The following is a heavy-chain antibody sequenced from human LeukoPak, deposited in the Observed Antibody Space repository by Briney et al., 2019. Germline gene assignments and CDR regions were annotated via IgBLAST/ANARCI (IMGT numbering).Heavy chain of an antibody. J-gene: IGHJ3*02. Sequence: GRSLRPSCAASGFTFSSYAMHWVRQAPGKGLEYVSAISSNGGSTYYANSVKGRFTISRDNSKNTMYLKMGSLRAEDMAVYYCARDDRNWNESFDIWGQGTMVTVSS. CDR2: ISSNGGST. D-gene: IGHD1-1*01. V-gene: IGHV3-64*01. CDR1: GFTFSSYA. CDR3: ARDDRNWNESFDI.